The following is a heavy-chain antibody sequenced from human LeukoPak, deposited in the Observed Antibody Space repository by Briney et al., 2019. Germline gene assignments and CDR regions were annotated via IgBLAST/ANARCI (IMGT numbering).Heavy chain of an antibody. J-gene: IGHJ4*02. Sequence: GGSLRLSCAASGFTFCNYWVHWVRQAPGKGLVWVLRINRDGSSTKYADSVKGRFTVSRDNDKNTLNLQMNSLRAEDTAVYFCARDKKSGESSEIDYWGQGTLVTVSS. CDR1: GFTFCNYW. CDR2: INRDGSST. V-gene: IGHV3-74*03. D-gene: IGHD3-10*01. CDR3: ARDKKSGESSEIDY.